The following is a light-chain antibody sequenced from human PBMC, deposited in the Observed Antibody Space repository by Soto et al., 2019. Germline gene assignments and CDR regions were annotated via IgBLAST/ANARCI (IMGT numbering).Light chain of an antibody. CDR1: KLGVKY. Sequence: SYELTQPPSVSVSPGQTASITCSGAKLGVKYACWYQQKPGQSPVLVIYQDSKRPSGIPERFSGSNSGNTATLTISGTQAMDEADYYCQAWDSSTVVFGGGNKLTVL. CDR3: QAWDSSTVV. CDR2: QDS. V-gene: IGLV3-1*01. J-gene: IGLJ2*01.